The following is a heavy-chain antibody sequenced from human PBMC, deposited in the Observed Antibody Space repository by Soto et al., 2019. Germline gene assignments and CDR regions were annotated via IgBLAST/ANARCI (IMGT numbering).Heavy chain of an antibody. D-gene: IGHD2-2*01. Sequence: PGGSLRLSCVASGFTFRSYAMHWVRQAPGKGLEWVAVISYDGSNKYYADSVKGRFTISRDNSKSTLYLQMNSLRAEDTAVYYCARRYKVGRRYCISTSYLFDPRAQRTLVPVSA. CDR3: ARRYKVGRRYCISTSYLFDP. CDR2: ISYDGSNK. V-gene: IGHV3-30-3*01. CDR1: GFTFRSYA. J-gene: IGHJ5*01.